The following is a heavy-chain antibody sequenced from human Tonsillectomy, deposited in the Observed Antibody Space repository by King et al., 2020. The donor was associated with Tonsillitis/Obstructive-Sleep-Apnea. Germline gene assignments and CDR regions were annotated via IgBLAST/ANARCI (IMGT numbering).Heavy chain of an antibody. Sequence: VQLQQWGAGLLKPSEALSLTCAVYGGSFSGYYWSWIRQPPGKGLEWIGEISHSGSTSYNPSLESRVTISVDTSKNQCSLKLSSVTAADTAVYYCARGVYGGNSDWFFDLWGRGTLVTVSS. D-gene: IGHD4-23*01. J-gene: IGHJ2*01. CDR1: GGSFSGYY. V-gene: IGHV4-34*01. CDR3: ARGVYGGNSDWFFDL. CDR2: ISHSGST.